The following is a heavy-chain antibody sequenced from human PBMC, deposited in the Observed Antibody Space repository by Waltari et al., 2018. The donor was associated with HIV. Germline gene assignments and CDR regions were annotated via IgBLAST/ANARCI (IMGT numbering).Heavy chain of an antibody. CDR1: GFTFSSYA. CDR3: AKTRGYTYAYPRPNYGMDV. CDR2: ISGSGGST. V-gene: IGHV3-23*01. Sequence: EVQLLESGGGSVQPGGCLRLSCAASGFTFSSYAMNWVRQAPGKGLEWVSSISGSGGSTYSADSVKGRFTISRDNSKNTLYLQMNSLRAEDTAVYYCAKTRGYTYAYPRPNYGMDVWGQGTTVTVSS. J-gene: IGHJ6*02. D-gene: IGHD5-18*01.